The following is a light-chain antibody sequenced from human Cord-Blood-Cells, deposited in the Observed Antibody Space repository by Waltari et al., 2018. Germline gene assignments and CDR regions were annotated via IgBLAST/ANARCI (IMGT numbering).Light chain of an antibody. CDR3: CSYAGSSTFVI. CDR2: VGS. V-gene: IGLV2-23*01. Sequence: QSALTQPASVSGSPGQSLTISCTGTSSDVGRSNLVSWYQQHPGKAPKLLIYVGSKRPSGVSNRFSGSKSGNTASLTISGLQAEDEADYYCCSYAGSSTFVIFGGGTKLTVL. CDR1: SSDVGRSNL. J-gene: IGLJ2*01.